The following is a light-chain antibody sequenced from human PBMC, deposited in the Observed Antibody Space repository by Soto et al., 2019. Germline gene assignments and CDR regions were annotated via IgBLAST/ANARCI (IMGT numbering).Light chain of an antibody. J-gene: IGKJ4*01. CDR2: DAS. CDR3: QQRTLWPPLT. Sequence: EIVLTQSPATLSLSPGERATLSCMASQSVNSFLAWYQQKPGQAPRLLIYDASNRATGIPARFSGGGSGTDFTLTISSLEPEDSALYYCQQRTLWPPLTFGGGSKVEIK. CDR1: QSVNSF. V-gene: IGKV3-11*01.